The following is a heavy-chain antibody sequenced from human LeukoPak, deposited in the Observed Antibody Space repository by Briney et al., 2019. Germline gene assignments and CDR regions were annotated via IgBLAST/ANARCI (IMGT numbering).Heavy chain of an antibody. CDR2: SIPILGIA. J-gene: IGHJ6*02. CDR1: GYTFTGYY. CDR3: ARPGGVCSGGSCYIYYYYGMDV. Sequence: ASVKVSCKASGYTFTGYYMHWVRQAPRQGLEWMGRSIPILGIANYAQKFQGRVTITADKSTSTAYMELSSLRSEDTAVYYCARPGGVCSGGSCYIYYYYGMDVWGQGTTVTVSS. V-gene: IGHV1-69*02. D-gene: IGHD2-15*01.